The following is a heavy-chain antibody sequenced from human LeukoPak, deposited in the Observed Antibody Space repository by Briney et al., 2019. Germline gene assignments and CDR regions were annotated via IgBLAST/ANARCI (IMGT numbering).Heavy chain of an antibody. V-gene: IGHV3-33*01. CDR2: IWYDGSNK. CDR3: ARDGGGGTYANY. J-gene: IGHJ4*02. CDR1: GFMFSNYG. Sequence: PGGSLRLSCAASGFMFSNYGMHWVRQAPGKGLEWVAVIWYDGSNKDYADSVKGRFTVSRDNSKNTLYLQMNSLRVEDTAVYYCARDGGGGTYANYWGQGTLVTVSS. D-gene: IGHD3-16*01.